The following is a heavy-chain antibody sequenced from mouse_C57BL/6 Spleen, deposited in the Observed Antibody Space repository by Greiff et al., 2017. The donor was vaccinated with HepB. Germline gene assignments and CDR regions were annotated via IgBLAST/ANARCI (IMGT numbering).Heavy chain of an antibody. CDR3: ARSNGGWSY. J-gene: IGHJ2*01. CDR2: IDPSDSYT. CDR1: GYTFTSYW. Sequence: QVQLQQPGAELVRPGTSVKLSCKASGYTFTSYWMHWVKQRPGQGLEWIGVIDPSDSYTNYNQKFKGKATLTVDTSSSTAYMQLSSLTSEDSAVYYCARSNGGWSYWGQGTTLTVSS. V-gene: IGHV1-59*01.